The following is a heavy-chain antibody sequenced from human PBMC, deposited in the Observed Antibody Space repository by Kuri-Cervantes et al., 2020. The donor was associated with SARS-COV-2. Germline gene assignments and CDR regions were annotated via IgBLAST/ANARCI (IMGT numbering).Heavy chain of an antibody. CDR1: GASISNYY. CDR3: ARFGSGSHPALEYGMDV. CDR2: YSGST. J-gene: IGHJ6*02. D-gene: IGHD3-10*01. V-gene: IGHV4-59*12. Sequence: SETLSLTCTVSGASISNYYWSWIRQPPGKGLEWIGYSGSTNYNPSLKSRVTISVDTSKNQFSLKLSSVTAADTAVYYCARFGSGSHPALEYGMDVWGQGTTVTVSS.